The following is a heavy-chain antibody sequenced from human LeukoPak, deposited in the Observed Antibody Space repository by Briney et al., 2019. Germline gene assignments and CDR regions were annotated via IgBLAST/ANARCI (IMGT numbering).Heavy chain of an antibody. CDR1: GFTFSTYT. CDR2: ISGSSYYI. D-gene: IGHD2-15*01. Sequence: GGSLRLSCVASGFTFSTYTINWVRQTPGKGLEWVSSISGSSYYIYYADSVRGRFTISRDNAENSAYLQMNSLRAEDTAVYYCARDLGIFFDAFDIWGQGTMVTVSS. J-gene: IGHJ3*02. CDR3: ARDLGIFFDAFDI. V-gene: IGHV3-21*01.